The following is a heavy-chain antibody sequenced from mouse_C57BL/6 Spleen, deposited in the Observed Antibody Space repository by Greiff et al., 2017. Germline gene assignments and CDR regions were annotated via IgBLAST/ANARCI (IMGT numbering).Heavy chain of an antibody. CDR2: IRNKANGYTT. J-gene: IGHJ4*01. V-gene: IGHV7-3*01. CDR1: GFTFTDYY. Sequence: EVQLVESGGGLVQPGGSLSLSCAASGFTFTDYYMSWVRQPPGKALEWLGFIRNKANGYTTEYSASVKGRFTISRDNSQSILYLQMNALRAEDSATYYCARSTGTRVYYYAMDYWGQGTSVTVSS. CDR3: ARSTGTRVYYYAMDY. D-gene: IGHD4-1*02.